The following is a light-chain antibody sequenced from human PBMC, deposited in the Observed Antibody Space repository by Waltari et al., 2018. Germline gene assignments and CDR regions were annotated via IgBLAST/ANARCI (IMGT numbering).Light chain of an antibody. CDR3: AAWDDSLSGMV. V-gene: IGLV1-47*02. J-gene: IGLJ2*01. CDR2: TNN. CDR1: SSSIGRNY. Sequence: QSVLTQPPSAAGTPGQRVTISCSGSSSSIGRNYVYWYQQLPGTAPKLLIYTNNRRPSGVPDRFSDAKSGTSASLVISGLRSEDEADYYCAAWDDSLSGMVFGGGTKLTVL.